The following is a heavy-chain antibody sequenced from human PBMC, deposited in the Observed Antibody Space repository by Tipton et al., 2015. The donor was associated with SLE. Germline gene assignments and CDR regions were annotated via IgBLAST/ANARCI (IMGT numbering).Heavy chain of an antibody. CDR1: GFTFHNYW. D-gene: IGHD6-19*01. CDR2: LSTDGSVT. V-gene: IGHV3-74*01. Sequence: SLRLSCAASGFTFHNYWMHWVRQAPGKGLVWVSRLSTDGSVTTYADSVKGRLTLSRDNAKNTLYPQMRSLRVEDTGIYYCARAPTISVAGTTDPFGMDVWGPGTRVTVSS. CDR3: ARAPTISVAGTTDPFGMDV. J-gene: IGHJ6*02.